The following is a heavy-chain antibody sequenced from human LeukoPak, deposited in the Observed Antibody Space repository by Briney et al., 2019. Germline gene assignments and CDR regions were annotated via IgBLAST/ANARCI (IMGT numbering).Heavy chain of an antibody. V-gene: IGHV3-33*07. CDR1: GFTFSRHG. Sequence: GGSLRLSCATSGFTFSRHGVYWVRQAPGKALEWVVFIWYEGSKEYYADSVKGRSTLSRENSKITLYLEMNSLRAEHTPVYYCARDVSYNSLESWGQGALVTVSS. J-gene: IGHJ4*02. D-gene: IGHD6-13*01. CDR3: ARDVSYNSLES. CDR2: IWYEGSKE.